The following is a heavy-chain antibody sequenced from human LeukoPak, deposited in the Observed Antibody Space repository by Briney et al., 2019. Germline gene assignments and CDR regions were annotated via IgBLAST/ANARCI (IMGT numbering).Heavy chain of an antibody. CDR2: INPNSGGT. J-gene: IGHJ4*02. Sequence: GASVKVSCKASGYTFTGYYMHWVRQAPGQGLEWMGWINPNSGGTNYAQKFQGRVTMTRDTSISTAYMELSSLRSEDTAVYYCARFSSSGYDLGFDYWGQGTLVTVSS. V-gene: IGHV1-2*02. CDR3: ARFSSSGYDLGFDY. D-gene: IGHD5-12*01. CDR1: GYTFTGYY.